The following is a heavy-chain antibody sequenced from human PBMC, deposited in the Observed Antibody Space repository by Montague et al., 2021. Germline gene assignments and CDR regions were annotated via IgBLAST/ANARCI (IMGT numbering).Heavy chain of an antibody. V-gene: IGHV4-34*01. CDR2: MKSSGAS. CDR1: GASFKAYY. Sequence: SETLSLTCAVYGASFKAYYWSWIRQPPGKRLEWIGEMKSSGASNYNPSLTSRVTMSVDIPKKQFSLNLRSMTAADTAMYYCMGWSGFESGDFWGQGTQVIVSS. J-gene: IGHJ4*02. CDR3: MGWSGFESGDF. D-gene: IGHD3-3*01.